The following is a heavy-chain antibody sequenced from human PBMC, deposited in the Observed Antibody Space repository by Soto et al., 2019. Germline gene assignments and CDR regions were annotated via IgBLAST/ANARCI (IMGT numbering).Heavy chain of an antibody. D-gene: IGHD1-26*01. J-gene: IGHJ5*02. CDR3: ARGLVGAIATTWFDP. CDR2: IYHSGST. V-gene: IGHV4-38-2*01. CDR1: GYSISSGYY. Sequence: PSETLSLTGAVSGYSISSGYYWGWIRQPPGKGLEWIGSIYHSGSTYYNPSLKSRVTISVDTSKNQFSLKLSSVTAADTAVYYCARGLVGAIATTWFDPWGQGTLVTVSS.